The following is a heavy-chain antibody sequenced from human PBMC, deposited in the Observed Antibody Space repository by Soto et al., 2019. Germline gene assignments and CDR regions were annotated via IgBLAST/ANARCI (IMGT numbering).Heavy chain of an antibody. CDR1: GGSISSYY. CDR3: ARDLGRWLQSSLGNYGMDV. D-gene: IGHD5-12*01. J-gene: IGHJ6*02. V-gene: IGHV4-59*01. Sequence: SETLSLTCTVSGGSISSYYWSWIRQPPGKGLEWIGYIYYSGSTNYNPSLMSRVTISVDTSKNQFSMKLSSVTAADTAVYYCARDLGRWLQSSLGNYGMDVWGQGTTVTV. CDR2: IYYSGST.